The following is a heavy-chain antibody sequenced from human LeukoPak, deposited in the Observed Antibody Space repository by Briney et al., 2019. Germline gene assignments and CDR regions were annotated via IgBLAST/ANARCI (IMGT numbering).Heavy chain of an antibody. CDR3: AGDYGAKRAFDY. V-gene: IGHV4-59*12. J-gene: IGHJ4*01. Sequence: SETLSLTCTVSGYSISSYYWSWIRQPPGKGLEWIGYISYVGSANYNPSLKSRVTMSVDTSKNQFSLKLRSVTAADTAVYYCAGDYGAKRAFDYWGHGTLVTVSS. D-gene: IGHD4-23*01. CDR1: GYSISSYY. CDR2: ISYVGSA.